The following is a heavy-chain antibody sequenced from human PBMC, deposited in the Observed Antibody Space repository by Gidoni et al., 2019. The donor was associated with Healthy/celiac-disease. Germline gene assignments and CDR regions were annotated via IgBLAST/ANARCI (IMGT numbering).Heavy chain of an antibody. CDR2: ISGSGGST. V-gene: IGHV3-23*01. CDR1: GFTFSSYA. D-gene: IGHD3-3*01. Sequence: EVQLLASGGGLVQPGGSLRLSCAASGFTFSSYAMSWVRQAPGKGLEWVSAISGSGGSTYYADSVKGRFTISRDNSKNTLYLQMNSLRAEDTAVYYCAKVLGCLSTEYYDFCYYYYGMDVWGQGTTVTVSS. CDR3: AKVLGCLSTEYYDFCYYYYGMDV. J-gene: IGHJ6*02.